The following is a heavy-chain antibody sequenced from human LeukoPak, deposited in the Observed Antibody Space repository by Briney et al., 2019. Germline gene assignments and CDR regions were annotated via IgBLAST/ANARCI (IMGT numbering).Heavy chain of an antibody. D-gene: IGHD3-22*01. CDR3: ARESGNYYDSSGYWRFDY. V-gene: IGHV7-4-1*02. J-gene: IGHJ4*02. CDR2: INTNTGNP. CDR1: GYPFTSYA. Sequence: ASVKVSCKASGYPFTSYAMNWVRQAPGQGLEWMGWINTNTGNPTSAQGFTGRFVFSLDTSVSTAYLQISSLKAEDTAVYYCARESGNYYDSSGYWRFDYWGQGTLVTVSS.